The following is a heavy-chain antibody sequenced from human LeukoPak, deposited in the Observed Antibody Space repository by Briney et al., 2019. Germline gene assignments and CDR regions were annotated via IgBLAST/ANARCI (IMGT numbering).Heavy chain of an antibody. V-gene: IGHV1-2*02. J-gene: IGHJ4*02. Sequence: ASVKVSCKASGYTFTGYYMHWVRQAPGQGLECMGWINPNSGGTNYAQQFQGRLTMTRDTSIGTAYMELSRLRSDDTAVYYCARVKTMIIVVSLFDYWGQGTLVTVSS. CDR1: GYTFTGYY. D-gene: IGHD3-22*01. CDR2: INPNSGGT. CDR3: ARVKTMIIVVSLFDY.